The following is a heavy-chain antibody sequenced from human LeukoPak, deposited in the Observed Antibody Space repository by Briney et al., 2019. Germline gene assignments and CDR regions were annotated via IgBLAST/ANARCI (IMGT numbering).Heavy chain of an antibody. J-gene: IGHJ4*02. CDR1: EFIFSNYG. CDR2: IENDGSNK. D-gene: IGHD1-26*01. V-gene: IGHV3-30*02. CDR3: AKDSIVGDPATFDY. Sequence: PGGSLRLSCAASEFIFSNYGMCWVRQAPGKGLEWVAFIENDGSNKYYADSVRGRFTISRDNSKNTLYLQMNSLRAEDTAVYYCAKDSIVGDPATFDYWGQGTLVTVSS.